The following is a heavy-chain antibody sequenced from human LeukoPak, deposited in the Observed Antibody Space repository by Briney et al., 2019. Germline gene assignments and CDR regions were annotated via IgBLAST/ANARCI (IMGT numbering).Heavy chain of an antibody. Sequence: GGSLRLSCAASGFTFSNYAMSWVRQAPGKGLEWVSTITSGGHIHYADSVKGRFTISRDNAKNSLYLQMNSLRDEDTAVYYCARVKGHSRGTYSFDYWGQGTLVTVSS. CDR3: ARVKGHSRGTYSFDY. CDR1: GFTFSNYA. V-gene: IGHV3-23*01. CDR2: ITSGGHI. D-gene: IGHD3-16*01. J-gene: IGHJ4*02.